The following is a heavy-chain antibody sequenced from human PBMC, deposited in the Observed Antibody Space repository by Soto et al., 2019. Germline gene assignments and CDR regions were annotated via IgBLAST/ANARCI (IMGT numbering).Heavy chain of an antibody. J-gene: IGHJ4*02. CDR2: IDYSGNI. CDR3: ARHIHNQAFEYYFDS. V-gene: IGHV4-39*01. D-gene: IGHD1-1*01. CDR1: GGSITSSGSA. Sequence: QLQLQESGPGLVKPSETLSLTCNASGGSITSSGSAWGWIRQSPGKGLEWIGTIDYSGNIYYILCLKSRITISVDTSKNQISLRLSSVTAADKAVYYCARHIHNQAFEYYFDSWGQGTLVTVSS.